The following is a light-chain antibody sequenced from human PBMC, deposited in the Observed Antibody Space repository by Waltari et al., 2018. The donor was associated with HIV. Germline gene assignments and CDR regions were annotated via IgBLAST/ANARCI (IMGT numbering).Light chain of an antibody. CDR1: SSNIGSKY. CDR3: ATWDDSLSVVV. Sequence: QSVLTQPPSASGTPGQRVTISCSGSSSNIGSKYVYWYQQLPGTAPKLLIYRNNQRPSGVPDLFSGSKSGTSASLAISGLRSEDEADYYCATWDDSLSVVVFGGGTKLTVL. V-gene: IGLV1-47*01. J-gene: IGLJ2*01. CDR2: RNN.